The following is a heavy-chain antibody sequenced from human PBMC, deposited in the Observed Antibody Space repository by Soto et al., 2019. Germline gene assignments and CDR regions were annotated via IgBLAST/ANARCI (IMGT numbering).Heavy chain of an antibody. CDR2: IKSKTDGGTT. CDR1: GFIFSNAW. D-gene: IGHD3-22*01. J-gene: IGHJ4*01. Sequence: GGSLRLSCAASGFIFSNAWINWVRQAPGKGLEWVGRIKSKTDGGTTDYAAPVKGRFAISRDDSNNMVYLQMNSLKIEDTAVYYCTTDSYSTIIIVRFDYWGHGTLVTVSS. V-gene: IGHV3-15*07. CDR3: TTDSYSTIIIVRFDY.